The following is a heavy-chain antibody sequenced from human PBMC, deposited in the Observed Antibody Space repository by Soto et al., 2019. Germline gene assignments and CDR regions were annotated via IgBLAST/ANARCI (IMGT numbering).Heavy chain of an antibody. J-gene: IGHJ6*02. D-gene: IGHD2-2*02. V-gene: IGHV3-21*01. CDR1: GFTFSTYS. CDR3: AREYTAWPLAYGLDV. CDR2: ISSRSDI. Sequence: GGSLRLSCVGSGFTFSTYSINWVRQAPGRGLEWVSSISSRSDIYYADSVKGRFTISRDNAKNSVSLQMNSLRAEDTAVYYCAREYTAWPLAYGLDVWGQGTTVTVSS.